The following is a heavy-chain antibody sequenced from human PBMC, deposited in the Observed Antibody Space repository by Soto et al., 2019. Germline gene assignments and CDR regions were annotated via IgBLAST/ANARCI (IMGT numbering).Heavy chain of an antibody. CDR3: ARVRQQWLEFDY. V-gene: IGHV3-74*01. CDR1: GFTFSSYW. CDR2: INSDGSST. Sequence: PGGSLRLSCAASGFTFSSYWMHWVRQAPGKGLVWVSRINSDGSSTSYADSVKGRFTISRDNAKNTLYLQMNSLRAEDTAVYYCARVRQQWLEFDYWGQGTLVTVSS. J-gene: IGHJ4*02. D-gene: IGHD6-19*01.